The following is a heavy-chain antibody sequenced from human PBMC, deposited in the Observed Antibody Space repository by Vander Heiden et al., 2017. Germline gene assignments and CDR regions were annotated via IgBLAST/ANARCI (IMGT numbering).Heavy chain of an antibody. CDR2: IKSKTDGETT. CDR3: TTDPNSSAYYYYYYGMHV. CDR1: GFTFNNAW. Sequence: EVQLVESGGGLVKPGGSLRVSCEGSGFTFNNAWMNWVRQAPGKGLEWVGRIKSKTDGETTDYAAPVKGRFTVSRDDSKNTLYLQMNSLKTEDTAVYYCTTDPNSSAYYYYYYGMHVWGQGTTVTVSS. V-gene: IGHV3-15*07. D-gene: IGHD3-22*01. J-gene: IGHJ6*02.